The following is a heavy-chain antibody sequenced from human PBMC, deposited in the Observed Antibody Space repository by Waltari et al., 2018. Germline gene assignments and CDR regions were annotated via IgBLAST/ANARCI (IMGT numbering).Heavy chain of an antibody. CDR1: GFTFSSSA. J-gene: IGHJ4*02. CDR2: ISGSGGST. D-gene: IGHD3-22*01. Sequence: EVQLLESGGGLVQPGGSLRLSCAASGFTFSSSAMSWVRPAPGKGLEWVSAISGSGGSTYYADSVKGRFTISRDNSKNTLYLQMNSLRAEDTAVYYCAKGGYYDSSGYYSYWGQGTLVTVSS. V-gene: IGHV3-23*01. CDR3: AKGGYYDSSGYYSY.